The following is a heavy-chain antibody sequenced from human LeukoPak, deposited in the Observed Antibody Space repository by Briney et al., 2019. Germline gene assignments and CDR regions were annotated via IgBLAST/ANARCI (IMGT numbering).Heavy chain of an antibody. V-gene: IGHV4-4*09. D-gene: IGHD3-10*01. J-gene: IGHJ2*01. CDR3: ARRGHADWYFDL. CDR1: GGSIRGYY. CDR2: TYTSGST. Sequence: SETLSLTCNVSGGSIRGYYWSWIRQPPGKGLEWIGHTYTSGSTDYSPSLKNRVTISVDVPKNQFSLKLSSVTATDTAVYHCARRGHADWYFDLWGRGTLVSVSS.